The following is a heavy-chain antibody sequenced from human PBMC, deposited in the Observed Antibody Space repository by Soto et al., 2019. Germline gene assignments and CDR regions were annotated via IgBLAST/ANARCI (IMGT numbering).Heavy chain of an antibody. CDR3: ARGSGWYFH. CDR1: GDSISGSS. Sequence: PETLSHTYTVSGDSISGSSWSWIRQPPGKGLEWIAYMYFSGSTNYNPSLKSRVTISVDTSKNQFSLKLTSVTAADTAVYYCARGSGWYFHWGQGPLATVSS. V-gene: IGHV4-59*01. CDR2: MYFSGST. D-gene: IGHD6-19*01. J-gene: IGHJ4*02.